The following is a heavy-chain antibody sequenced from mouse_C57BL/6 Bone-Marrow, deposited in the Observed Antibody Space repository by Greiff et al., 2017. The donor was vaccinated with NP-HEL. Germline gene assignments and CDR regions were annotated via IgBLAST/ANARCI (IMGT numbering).Heavy chain of an antibody. CDR1: GYTFTDYY. CDR2: INPNNGGT. Sequence: VQLQQSGPELVKPGASVKISCKASGYTFTDYYMNWVKQSHGKSLEWIGDINPNNGGTSYNQKFKGKATLTVDKSSSTAYMELRSLTSEDSAVYYCARDDYYGSSYKWGQGTLVTVSA. J-gene: IGHJ3*02. D-gene: IGHD1-1*01. CDR3: ARDDYYGSSYK. V-gene: IGHV1-26*01.